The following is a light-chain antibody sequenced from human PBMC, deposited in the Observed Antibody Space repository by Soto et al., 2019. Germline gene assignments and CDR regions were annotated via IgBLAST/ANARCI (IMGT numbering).Light chain of an antibody. J-gene: IGKJ3*01. CDR2: GAS. V-gene: IGKV3-20*01. CDR1: QSVSSSY. Sequence: EIVLTQSPGTLSLSPGERATLSCRASQSVSSSYLDWYQQKPGQAPRLLIYGASSRATGIPDRFSGSGSGTDFTRTISRLEPEDFAVYYCQQYGSSPFTFGPGTKVDIK. CDR3: QQYGSSPFT.